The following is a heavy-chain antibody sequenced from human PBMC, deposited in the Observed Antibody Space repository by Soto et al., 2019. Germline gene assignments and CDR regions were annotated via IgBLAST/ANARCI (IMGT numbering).Heavy chain of an antibody. J-gene: IGHJ5*02. CDR3: ARGGGGMVTLSNWFDP. CDR2: INPSGGST. D-gene: IGHD2-8*01. CDR1: GYTFTSYY. Sequence: QVQLVQSGAEVKKPGDSVKVSCKASGYTFTSYYMHWVRQAPGQGLEGMGIINPSGGSTSYGQKFQGRVTMTRDTSTGAVYRELSSLRSEDTAVYYCARGGGGMVTLSNWFDPRGQGTLVTVS. V-gene: IGHV1-46*01.